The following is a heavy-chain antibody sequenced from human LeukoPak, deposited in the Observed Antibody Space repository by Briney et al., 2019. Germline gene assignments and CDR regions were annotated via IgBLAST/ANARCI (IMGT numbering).Heavy chain of an antibody. J-gene: IGHJ4*02. CDR2: IHNSGTT. V-gene: IGHV4-31*03. D-gene: IGHD4-17*01. Sequence: PSETLSLTCTFSGGSISNGAHYWSWIRQHPGKGLEWIGSIHNSGTTYSNPSLMSRVTISLDTSKNQFSLKLSSVTAADTAVYFCARDYTVTTVFDYWGQGTLVTVSS. CDR3: ARDYTVTTVFDY. CDR1: GGSISNGAHY.